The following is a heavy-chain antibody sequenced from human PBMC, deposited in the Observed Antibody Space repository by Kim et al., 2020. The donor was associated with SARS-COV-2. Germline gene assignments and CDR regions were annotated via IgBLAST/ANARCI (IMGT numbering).Heavy chain of an antibody. D-gene: IGHD5-18*01. Sequence: GGSLRLSCAASGFTFSDYYMSWIRQAPGKGLEWVSYISSSGSTIYYADSVKGRFTISRDNAKNSLFLQMNSLRAEDTAVYYCARGEDLRWIQLWLGGYWGQGTLVTVSS. V-gene: IGHV3-11*01. CDR1: GFTFSDYY. CDR3: ARGEDLRWIQLWLGGY. CDR2: ISSSGSTI. J-gene: IGHJ4*02.